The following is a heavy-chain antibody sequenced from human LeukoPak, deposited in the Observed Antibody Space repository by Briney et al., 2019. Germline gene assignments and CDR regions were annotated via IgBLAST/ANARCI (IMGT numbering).Heavy chain of an antibody. D-gene: IGHD3-22*01. J-gene: IGHJ4*02. CDR1: GFTFSSYG. CDR3: AKDRANYYYDSSVLDY. V-gene: IGHV3-33*06. Sequence: GGSLRLSCAASGFTFSSYGMHWVPQAPGKGLEGVAVIWYDGSNKYSAHSVKGRFTISRDNSTNTLYMQMNILRAEDTAVYYCAKDRANYYYDSSVLDYWGQGTLVTVSS. CDR2: IWYDGSNK.